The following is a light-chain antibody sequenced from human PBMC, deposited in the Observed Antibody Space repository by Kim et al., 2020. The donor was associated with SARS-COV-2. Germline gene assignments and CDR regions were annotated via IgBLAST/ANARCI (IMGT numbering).Light chain of an antibody. Sequence: SCELTQPPSVSVSPGQTASITCSGDKLGDKYACWYQQKPGQSPVLVIYQDSKRPSGIPERFSGSNSGNTATLTISGTQAMDEADYYCQAWDSSRVFGGGTQLTV. CDR1: KLGDKY. CDR2: QDS. J-gene: IGLJ3*02. V-gene: IGLV3-1*01. CDR3: QAWDSSRV.